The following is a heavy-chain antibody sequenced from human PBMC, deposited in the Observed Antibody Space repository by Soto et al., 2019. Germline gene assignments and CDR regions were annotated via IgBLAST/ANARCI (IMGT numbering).Heavy chain of an antibody. CDR2: IIPILGTA. J-gene: IGHJ3*02. D-gene: IGHD5-12*01. V-gene: IGHV1-69*13. CDR3: ARGRRDGYNYAFDI. Sequence: GASVKVSCKASGGTFSSYAISWVRQAPGQGLEWMGGIIPILGTANYAQKFQGRVTITADESTSTAYMELSSLRSEDTAVYYCARGRRDGYNYAFDIWGQGTMVTVSS. CDR1: GGTFSSYA.